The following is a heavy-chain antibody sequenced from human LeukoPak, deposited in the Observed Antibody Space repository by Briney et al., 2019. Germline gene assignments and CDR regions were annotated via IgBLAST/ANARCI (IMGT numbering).Heavy chain of an antibody. J-gene: IGHJ4*02. CDR2: IYPGDSDT. D-gene: IGHD1-26*01. CDR1: GYTFTTYW. CDR3: ARHPIVGATSAYFDY. Sequence: GQPLQISCKGSGYTFTTYWIGWVRQMPGKGLEWMGIIYPGDSDTRYSPSFQGQVTISADKSISTAYLQWSSLKASDTAMYYCARHPIVGATSAYFDYWGQGTLVTV. V-gene: IGHV5-51*01.